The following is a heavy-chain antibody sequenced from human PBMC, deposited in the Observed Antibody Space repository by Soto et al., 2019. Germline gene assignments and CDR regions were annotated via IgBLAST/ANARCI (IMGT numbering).Heavy chain of an antibody. CDR1: GGTFSSYA. Sequence: SVKVCCKASGGTFSSYAISWVRQAPGQGLEWMGGIIPIFGTANYAQKLQGRVTITRDTSIRTAYMERSSLRSDDTAVYYCAIGGYSGYDITVGYYYGMDVWGPGTTVTVSS. CDR2: IIPIFGTA. D-gene: IGHD5-12*01. CDR3: AIGGYSGYDITVGYYYGMDV. J-gene: IGHJ6*02. V-gene: IGHV1-69*05.